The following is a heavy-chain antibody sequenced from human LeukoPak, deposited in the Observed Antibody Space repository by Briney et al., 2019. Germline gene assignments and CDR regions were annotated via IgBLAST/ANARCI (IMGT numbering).Heavy chain of an antibody. CDR1: GFTFNDAW. CDR3: TTGIVGAL. D-gene: IGHD1-26*01. Sequence: GGSLRLSCAASGFTFNDAWMNWVRQAPGKGLEWVGRIKSKIVGGATDYAAPVKGRFAISRDDSKNTLYLQMNSLKTEDTAVYYCTTGIVGALWGQGTLVTVSS. V-gene: IGHV3-15*07. J-gene: IGHJ4*02. CDR2: IKSKIVGGAT.